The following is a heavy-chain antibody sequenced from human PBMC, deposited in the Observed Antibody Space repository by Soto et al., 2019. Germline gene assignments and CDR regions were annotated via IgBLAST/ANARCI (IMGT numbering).Heavy chain of an antibody. Sequence: GESLKISCKGSGYSFTSYWISWVRQMPGKGLEWMGRIDPSDSYTNYSPSFQGHVTISADKSISTAYLQWSSLKASDTAMYYCARPVGYSSGPGYNWFDPGGQGTLVTASS. CDR2: IDPSDSYT. CDR1: GYSFTSYW. J-gene: IGHJ5*02. V-gene: IGHV5-10-1*01. CDR3: ARPVGYSSGPGYNWFDP. D-gene: IGHD6-25*01.